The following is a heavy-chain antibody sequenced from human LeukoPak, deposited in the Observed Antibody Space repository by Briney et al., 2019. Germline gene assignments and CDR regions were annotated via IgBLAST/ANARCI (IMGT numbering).Heavy chain of an antibody. V-gene: IGHV4-59*08. CDR3: ARHKTTVTTTLGLYYYYGMDV. D-gene: IGHD4-11*01. CDR2: IYYSGST. Sequence: SETLSLTCTVSGGSISSYYWSWIRQPPGKGLEWIGYIYYSGSTNYNPSLKSRVAISVDTSKNQFSLKLSSVTAADTAVYYCARHKTTVTTTLGLYYYYGMDVWGQGTTVTVSS. J-gene: IGHJ6*02. CDR1: GGSISSYY.